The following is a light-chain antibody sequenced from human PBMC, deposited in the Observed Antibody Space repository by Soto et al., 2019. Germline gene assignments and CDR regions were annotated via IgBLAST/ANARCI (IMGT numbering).Light chain of an antibody. CDR2: DAS. J-gene: IGKJ2*01. Sequence: DIQMTQSPSTLSASVGDRVTITCRASQSIDTRLAWYQQRPGKAPNFLIYDASSLQSGVPSRFSGSGSGTEFSLTISRLQPDDFATYYCQQYNSYNTFGQGTKLEIK. V-gene: IGKV1-5*01. CDR3: QQYNSYNT. CDR1: QSIDTR.